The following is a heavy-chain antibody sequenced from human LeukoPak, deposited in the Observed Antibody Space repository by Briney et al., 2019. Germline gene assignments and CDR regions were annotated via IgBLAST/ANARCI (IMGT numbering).Heavy chain of an antibody. D-gene: IGHD6-19*01. J-gene: IGHJ4*02. Sequence: ASLKVFCKASGYNFNGYHMHLVRQAPGQRLEWMGWINPNSGGTNYAQKFQGRVTMTRDTSISTAYMELSRLRSDDTAVYYCARDRTRTGYSSGWYHDYWGQGTLVTVSS. CDR1: GYNFNGYH. V-gene: IGHV1-2*02. CDR2: INPNSGGT. CDR3: ARDRTRTGYSSGWYHDY.